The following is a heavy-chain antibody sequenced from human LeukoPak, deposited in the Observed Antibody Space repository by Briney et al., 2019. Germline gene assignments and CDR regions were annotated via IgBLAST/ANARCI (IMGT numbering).Heavy chain of an antibody. CDR3: ARDARGSSYMDV. Sequence: SETLSLTCTVSGGSVSFYYWSWVRQPPGKGLEWIGYIYYSGSTNYNPSLKSRVAISVDTSKNQFSLKVSSVTAADTAVYYCARDARGSSYMDVWGQGTTVTVSS. J-gene: IGHJ6*02. CDR1: GGSVSFYY. CDR2: IYYSGST. D-gene: IGHD3-10*01. V-gene: IGHV4-59*02.